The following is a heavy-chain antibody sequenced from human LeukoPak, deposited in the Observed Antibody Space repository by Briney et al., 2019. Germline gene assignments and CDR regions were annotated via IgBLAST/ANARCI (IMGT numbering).Heavy chain of an antibody. CDR2: IYPGDSDT. V-gene: IGHV5-51*01. CDR3: AITPSYDSSGYYGMDV. Sequence: GESLKISCKGSGYSFTSYWIGWVRQMPGKGLEWMGIIYPGDSDTRYSPSSQGQVTISADKSISTAYLQWSSLKASDTAMYYCAITPSYDSSGYYGMDVWGQGTTVTVSS. CDR1: GYSFTSYW. D-gene: IGHD3-22*01. J-gene: IGHJ6*02.